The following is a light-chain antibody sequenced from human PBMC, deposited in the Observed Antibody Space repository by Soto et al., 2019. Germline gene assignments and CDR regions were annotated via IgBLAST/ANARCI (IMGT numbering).Light chain of an antibody. J-gene: IGLJ2*01. CDR1: SGHSSYA. Sequence: QPVLTQSPSASASLGASVKLTCTLSSGHSSYAIAWHQQRPEKGPRYLMKLNSDGSHSKGDEIPDRFSGSSSGAERYLTISSLQSEDEADYYCQTWGTGIQVFGGGTKVTVL. CDR2: LNSDGSH. CDR3: QTWGTGIQV. V-gene: IGLV4-69*01.